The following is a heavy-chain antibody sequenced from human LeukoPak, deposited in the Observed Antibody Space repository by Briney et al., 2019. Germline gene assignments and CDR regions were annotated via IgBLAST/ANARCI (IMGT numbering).Heavy chain of an antibody. D-gene: IGHD4-23*01. V-gene: IGHV3-30-3*01. CDR2: ISYDGSNK. J-gene: IGHJ1*01. Sequence: GGSLRLSCAASGFTFSSYAMHWVRQAPGKGLEWVAVISYDGSNKYYADSVKGRFTISRDNSKNTLYLQMNSLRAEDTAVYYCAREPSPVVTRYLQHWGQGTLVTVSS. CDR3: AREPSPVVTRYLQH. CDR1: GFTFSSYA.